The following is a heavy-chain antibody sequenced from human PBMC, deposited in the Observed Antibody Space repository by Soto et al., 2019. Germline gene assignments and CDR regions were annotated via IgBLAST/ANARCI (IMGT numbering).Heavy chain of an antibody. D-gene: IGHD1-1*01. Sequence: ASVKVSCKASGYTFTTSAMHWVRQAPGQSLEWMGWISAATGATKYSQKFRGRVTISTDTSAATAFMDLSSLRSEDTAVYYCARDNNWADYWGQGTLVTVSS. CDR2: ISAATGAT. CDR3: ARDNNWADY. J-gene: IGHJ4*02. V-gene: IGHV1-3*01. CDR1: GYTFTTSA.